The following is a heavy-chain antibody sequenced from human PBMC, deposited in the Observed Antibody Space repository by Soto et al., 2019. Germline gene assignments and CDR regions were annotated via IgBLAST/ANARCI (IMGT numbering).Heavy chain of an antibody. Sequence: GGSLRLSCAASGFTFSSFGMSWVRQAPGKGLECVSAISAEGGITNYADSVKGRFTISRDNSKNTLFLHMSGLRAEDTAVYYCARDRRPSIYSGLAVWGQGTTVTSP. CDR3: ARDRRPSIYSGLAV. CDR1: GFTFSSFG. D-gene: IGHD2-2*01. V-gene: IGHV3-23*01. J-gene: IGHJ6*02. CDR2: ISAEGGIT.